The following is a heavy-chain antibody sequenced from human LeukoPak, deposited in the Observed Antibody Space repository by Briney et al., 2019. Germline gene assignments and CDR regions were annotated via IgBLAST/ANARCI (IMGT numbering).Heavy chain of an antibody. Sequence: SETLSLTCAVSSGSIFSSNWWSWVRQPPGKGLEWIGQIFHSGSTSYSPSLKSRVTISIDTSKNQLSLKLSSATAADTAVYYCARFFNLWGRGTLVTVSS. V-gene: IGHV4-4*02. J-gene: IGHJ2*01. CDR2: IFHSGST. CDR1: SGSIFSSNW. CDR3: ARFFNL.